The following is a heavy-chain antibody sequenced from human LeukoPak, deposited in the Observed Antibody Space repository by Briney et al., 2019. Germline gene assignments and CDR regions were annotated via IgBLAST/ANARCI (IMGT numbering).Heavy chain of an antibody. D-gene: IGHD4-17*01. CDR2: ISWNSGSI. CDR1: GFTFDDYA. J-gene: IGHJ4*02. Sequence: GGSLRLSCAASGFTFDDYAMHWVRQAPGRGLEWVSGISWNSGSIGYADSVKGRFTISRDNAKNSLYLQMNSLRAEDTALYYCAKDLHGDYLPGPFDYWGQGTLVTVSS. CDR3: AKDLHGDYLPGPFDY. V-gene: IGHV3-9*01.